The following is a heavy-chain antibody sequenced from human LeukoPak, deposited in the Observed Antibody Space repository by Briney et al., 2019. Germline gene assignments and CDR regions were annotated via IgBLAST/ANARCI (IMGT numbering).Heavy chain of an antibody. CDR3: ARADIVATMYFDY. Sequence: PSGTLSLTCAVSGGSISSYYWSWIRQPPGKGLEWIGYIYYTGSTYYNPSLKSRVTISVDTSKNQFSLKLSSVTAADTAVYYCARADIVATMYFDYWGQGTLATVSS. CDR1: GGSISSYY. J-gene: IGHJ4*02. V-gene: IGHV4-59*12. CDR2: IYYTGST. D-gene: IGHD5-12*01.